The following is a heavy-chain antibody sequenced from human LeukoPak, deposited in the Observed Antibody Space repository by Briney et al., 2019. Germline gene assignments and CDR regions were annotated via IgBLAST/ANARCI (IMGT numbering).Heavy chain of an antibody. V-gene: IGHV1-2*02. CDR2: INPNSGGT. Sequence: ASVKVSCKASGYTFTGYYMHWVRQAPGQGLEWMGWINPNSGGTNYAQKFQGRVTMTRGTSISTAYMELSRLRSDDTAVYYCARDRYYDSSGYPPGAFDIWGQGTMVTVSS. CDR3: ARDRYYDSSGYPPGAFDI. J-gene: IGHJ3*02. CDR1: GYTFTGYY. D-gene: IGHD3-22*01.